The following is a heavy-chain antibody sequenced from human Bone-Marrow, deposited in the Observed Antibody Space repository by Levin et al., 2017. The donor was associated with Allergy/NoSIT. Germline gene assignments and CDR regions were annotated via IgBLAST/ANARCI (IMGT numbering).Heavy chain of an antibody. CDR1: GGSISSGDYY. D-gene: IGHD4-17*01. CDR2: IYYSGST. Sequence: SSETLSLTCTVSGGSISSGDYYWSWIRQPPGKGLEWIGYIYYSGSTYYNPSLKSRVTISVDTSKNQFSLKLSSVTAADTAVYYCARHYGDSPFDYWGQGTLVTVSS. V-gene: IGHV4-30-4*01. CDR3: ARHYGDSPFDY. J-gene: IGHJ4*02.